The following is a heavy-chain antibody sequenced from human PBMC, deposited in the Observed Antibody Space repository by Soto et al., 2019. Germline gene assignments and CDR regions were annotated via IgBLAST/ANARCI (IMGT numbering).Heavy chain of an antibody. D-gene: IGHD3-10*01. J-gene: IGHJ6*02. CDR3: TTDTPHASWISYGTYKYYYRMDV. CDR1: GFSFNSAW. CDR2: IKTKTDDKTT. Sequence: AGGSLRLSCTASGFSFNSAWMNWVRQAPGKGLEWVGRIKTKTDDKTTDYAAPVNGRFTISRDDSVHTLYLQMNSLKAEDTAIYYCTTDTPHASWISYGTYKYYYRMDVWGQGATVTVSS. V-gene: IGHV3-15*07.